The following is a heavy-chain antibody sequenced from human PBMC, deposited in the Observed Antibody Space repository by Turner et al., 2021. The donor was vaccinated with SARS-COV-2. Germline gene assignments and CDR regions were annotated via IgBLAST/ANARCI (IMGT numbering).Heavy chain of an antibody. Sequence: EVQLVESGGGLVKSGGTLSLSCVVSGLPFNIAWMGWVGQAPGKGLEWVGRLKSADDGGTADYAAPVKGRFIISRDDSKNTLYLQMNSLKSEDTAVYYCTKTWRLRWALDYWGQGALVTVSS. V-gene: IGHV3-15*01. J-gene: IGHJ4*02. CDR2: LKSADDGGTA. D-gene: IGHD4-17*01. CDR1: GLPFNIAW. CDR3: TKTWRLRWALDY.